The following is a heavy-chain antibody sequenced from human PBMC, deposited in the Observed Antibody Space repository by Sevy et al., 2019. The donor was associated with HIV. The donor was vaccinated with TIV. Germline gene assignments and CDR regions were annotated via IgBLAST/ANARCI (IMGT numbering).Heavy chain of an antibody. D-gene: IGHD3-22*01. CDR1: GFTFSSYW. V-gene: IGHV3-7*01. Sequence: GGSLRLSCAASGFTFSSYWMTWVRQAPGKGLEWVANIKQDKSEKYWADSVKGRFTISRDNARNSLYLQMASLGAEDTAVYYCARAQHVTRVVVIEGFDLDFWGQGTLVTVSS. J-gene: IGHJ4*02. CDR2: IKQDKSEK. CDR3: ARAQHVTRVVVIEGFDLDF.